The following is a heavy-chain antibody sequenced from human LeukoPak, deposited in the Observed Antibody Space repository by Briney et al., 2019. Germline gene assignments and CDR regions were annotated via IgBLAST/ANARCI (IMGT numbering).Heavy chain of an antibody. Sequence: SVKVSCTASGGTFSSYAISWVRQALGQGLEWMGGIIPIFGTANYAQKFQGRVTITADESTSTAYMELSSLRSEDTAVYYCARDGPNYGDFNWFDPWGQGTLVTVSS. CDR2: IIPIFGTA. CDR1: GGTFSSYA. J-gene: IGHJ5*02. D-gene: IGHD4-17*01. CDR3: ARDGPNYGDFNWFDP. V-gene: IGHV1-69*13.